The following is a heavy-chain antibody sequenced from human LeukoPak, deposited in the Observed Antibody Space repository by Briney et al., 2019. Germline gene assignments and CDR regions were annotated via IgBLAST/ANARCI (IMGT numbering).Heavy chain of an antibody. Sequence: GGSLRLSCAASRFTVSSNYMSWDRQAPGKGLEWVSVIYSGGSTYYADSVKGRFTISRDNSKNTLYLQMNSLRAEDTAVYYCARDRSGSYYFYHWGPGTQVTVSS. CDR1: RFTVSSNY. J-gene: IGHJ4*02. V-gene: IGHV3-66*01. CDR2: IYSGGST. D-gene: IGHD1-26*01. CDR3: ARDRSGSYYFYH.